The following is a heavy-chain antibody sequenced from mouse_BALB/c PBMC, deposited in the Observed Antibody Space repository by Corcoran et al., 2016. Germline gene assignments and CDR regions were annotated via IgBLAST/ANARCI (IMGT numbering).Heavy chain of an antibody. CDR2: INPYNDGT. CDR3: ARGHYDYGIDDY. CDR1: GYTFTSYV. Sequence: EVQLQQSGPKLVKAGASVKMSCKASGYTFTSYVLHWVKQKPGRGLDWIGYINPYNDGTKYNEKFKVKATLTSDKSSSTAYMELSSLTSEDSAVYYCARGHYDYGIDDYWGQGTTLTVS. D-gene: IGHD2-4*01. J-gene: IGHJ2*01. V-gene: IGHV1S136*01.